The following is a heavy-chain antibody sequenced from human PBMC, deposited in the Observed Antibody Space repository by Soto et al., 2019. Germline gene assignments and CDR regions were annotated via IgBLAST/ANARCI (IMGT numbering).Heavy chain of an antibody. D-gene: IGHD1-1*01. CDR2: IYWDADT. Sequence: QITLKESGPTVVKPKQTLTLTCTFSGFALSSDGVGVCWIRQPPGKAPEWLAVIYWDADTRYSPSLKSRLTITKDTSKNQVVLTMTNMDHVDTATYYCAHSSLRYNIWFDPWGQGTLVTVSS. V-gene: IGHV2-5*02. J-gene: IGHJ5*02. CDR3: AHSSLRYNIWFDP. CDR1: GFALSSDGVG.